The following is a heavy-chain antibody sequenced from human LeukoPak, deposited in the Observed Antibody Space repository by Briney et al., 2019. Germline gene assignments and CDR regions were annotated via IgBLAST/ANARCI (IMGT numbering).Heavy chain of an antibody. J-gene: IGHJ4*02. V-gene: IGHV3-23*01. D-gene: IGHD3-16*01. CDR1: GFTFSSYA. Sequence: GGSLRLSCAASGFTFSSYAMSWVRQAPGKGPEWVSAISGSGGSTYYADSVKGRFTISRDNSRNTLYLQMNSLRAEDTAVYYCARDRQGGNWGDFDFWGQGTLVTVSS. CDR3: ARDRQGGNWGDFDF. CDR2: ISGSGGST.